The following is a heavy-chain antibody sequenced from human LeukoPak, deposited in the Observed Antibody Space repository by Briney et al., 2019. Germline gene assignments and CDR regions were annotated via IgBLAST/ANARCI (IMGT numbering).Heavy chain of an antibody. V-gene: IGHV4-34*01. CDR1: GGSFSGYY. CDR3: ARLYIGGYSRSTNYNWFDP. Sequence: SETLSLTFAVYGGSFSGYYWSWIRQPPGKGLEWIGEINHSGSTNYNPSIKSRVTISVATSKNQFSLNLTSVTAADTAVYYCARLYIGGYSRSTNYNWFDPWGQGTLVTVSS. CDR2: INHSGST. J-gene: IGHJ5*02. D-gene: IGHD6-13*01.